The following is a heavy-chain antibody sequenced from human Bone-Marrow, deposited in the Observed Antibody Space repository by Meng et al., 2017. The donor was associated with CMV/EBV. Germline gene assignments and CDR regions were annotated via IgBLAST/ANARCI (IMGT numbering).Heavy chain of an antibody. V-gene: IGHV4-38-2*02. J-gene: IGHJ4*01. CDR1: GYSISSGYY. CDR2: IYHSGST. CDR3: ARDIAYCSSTSCPPDF. D-gene: IGHD2-2*01. Sequence: SETLSLTCTVSGYSISSGYYWGWIRQPPGKGLEWIGSIYHSGSTYYNPSLKSRVTISVDTSKNQFSLKLSSVTAADTAVYYCARDIAYCSSTSCPPDFWVHGTLVTVSS.